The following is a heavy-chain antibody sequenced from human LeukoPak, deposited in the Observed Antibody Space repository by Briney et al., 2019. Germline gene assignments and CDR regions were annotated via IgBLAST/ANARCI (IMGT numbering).Heavy chain of an antibody. V-gene: IGHV4-39*07. Sequence: PSETLSLTCTVSGGSISSSSYYWGWIRQPPGKGLEWIGSIYYSGSTYYNPSLRSRVTISVDTSKNQFSLKLSSVTAADTAVYYCARWSGYPRYFFDYWGQGTLVTVFS. CDR2: IYYSGST. J-gene: IGHJ4*02. CDR3: ARWSGYPRYFFDY. D-gene: IGHD3-3*01. CDR1: GGSISSSSYY.